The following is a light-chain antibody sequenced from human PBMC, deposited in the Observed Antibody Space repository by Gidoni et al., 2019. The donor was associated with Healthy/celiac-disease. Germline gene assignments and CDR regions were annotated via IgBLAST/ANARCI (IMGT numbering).Light chain of an antibody. J-gene: IGKJ1*01. CDR2: GAS. CDR1: QGVSSSY. CDR3: QPYGSSPWT. Sequence: EIVLTQSPGTLSFSPGERATLSCRASQGVSSSYLAWYQQKPGPAPRLLIYGASSRATGIPDRFSGSGCGADFPLTISRLEHEDFAVYCCQPYGSSPWTFGQGTKVEIK. V-gene: IGKV3-20*01.